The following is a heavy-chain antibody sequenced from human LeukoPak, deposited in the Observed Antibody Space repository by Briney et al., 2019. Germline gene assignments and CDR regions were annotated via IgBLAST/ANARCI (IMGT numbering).Heavy chain of an antibody. Sequence: KPSETLSLTCTVSGDSISNYYRSWIRQPAGKGLEWIGRIYTSGGTNYNPSLKSRVTMSVDTSKNQFSLKLTSVTAADTAVYYCARDPFYSNYNPLGYWGQGTLVTVSS. CDR2: IYTSGGT. CDR3: ARDPFYSNYNPLGY. CDR1: GDSISNYY. D-gene: IGHD4-11*01. J-gene: IGHJ4*02. V-gene: IGHV4-4*07.